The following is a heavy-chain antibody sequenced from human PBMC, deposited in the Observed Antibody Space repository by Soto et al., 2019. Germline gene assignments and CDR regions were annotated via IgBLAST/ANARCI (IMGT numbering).Heavy chain of an antibody. V-gene: IGHV4-30-4*01. J-gene: IGHJ4*02. CDR1: GGSISSGDYY. D-gene: IGHD6-13*01. Sequence: QVQLQESGPGLVKPSQTLSLTCTVPGGSISSGDYYWSWIRQPPGKGLEWIGSIYYSGSTYYNPSLKSRVTISADTSKNQLSLKLNSVTAADAAVYYCASRHSSPYFDYWGQGTLVTVSS. CDR2: IYYSGST. CDR3: ASRHSSPYFDY.